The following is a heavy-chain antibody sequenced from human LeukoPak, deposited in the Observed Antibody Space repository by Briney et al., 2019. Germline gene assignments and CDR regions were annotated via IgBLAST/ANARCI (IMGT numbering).Heavy chain of an antibody. J-gene: IGHJ4*02. CDR3: ARAGYYDFWSGYYPIDY. Sequence: PGGSLRLSCAASGFTFSSYWMSWVRQAPGKGLEWVANIKQDGSEKYYVDSVKGRFTISRDNAKNSLYLQMNSLRAEDTAVYYCARAGYYDFWSGYYPIDYWGQGTLVTVSS. V-gene: IGHV3-7*01. D-gene: IGHD3-3*01. CDR2: IKQDGSEK. CDR1: GFTFSSYW.